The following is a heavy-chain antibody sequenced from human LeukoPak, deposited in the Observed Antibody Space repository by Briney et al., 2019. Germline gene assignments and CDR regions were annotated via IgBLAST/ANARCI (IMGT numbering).Heavy chain of an antibody. D-gene: IGHD1-26*01. J-gene: IGHJ2*01. V-gene: IGHV4-59*01. CDR2: IFYSGST. CDR1: GGSITNYY. Sequence: KASETLSLTCSVSGGSITNYYWNWIRQSPGKGLEWIGYIFYSGSTNYNPSLKSRVTISLDTSKNQFSLGLSSVTAADTAVYYCARDRGYTGSPSPRWYFDFWGRGTLVTVSS. CDR3: ARDRGYTGSPSPRWYFDF.